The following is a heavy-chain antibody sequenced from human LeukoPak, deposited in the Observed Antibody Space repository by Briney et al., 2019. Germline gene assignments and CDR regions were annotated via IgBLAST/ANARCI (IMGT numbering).Heavy chain of an antibody. CDR3: AKILNPHAFDI. CDR2: VTANGGT. V-gene: IGHV3-43*02. Sequence: GGSLRLSCAASGFTFDDYAMHWVRQAPGKGPEWVSYVTANGGTYYADSVKGRFAISRDNSKNSLYLHMNILRPEDTALYYCAKILNPHAFDIWGQGTMVTVSS. J-gene: IGHJ3*02. D-gene: IGHD1-14*01. CDR1: GFTFDDYA.